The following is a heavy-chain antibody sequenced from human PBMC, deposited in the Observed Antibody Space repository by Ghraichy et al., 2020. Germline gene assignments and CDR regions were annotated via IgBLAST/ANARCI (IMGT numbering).Heavy chain of an antibody. V-gene: IGHV4-61*01. D-gene: IGHD3-10*01. CDR1: GGSVSSGSYY. Sequence: SETLSLTCTVSGGSVSSGSYYWSWIRQPPGKGLEWIGYIYYSGSTNYNPSLKSRVTISVDTSKNQFSLKLSSLTAADTAVYYCARVLYYYGSGSYLAWFDPWGQGTLVTVSS. J-gene: IGHJ5*02. CDR2: IYYSGST. CDR3: ARVLYYYGSGSYLAWFDP.